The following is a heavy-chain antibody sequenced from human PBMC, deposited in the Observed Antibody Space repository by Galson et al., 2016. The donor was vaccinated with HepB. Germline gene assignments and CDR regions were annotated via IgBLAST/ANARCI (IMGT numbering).Heavy chain of an antibody. CDR1: GFTFSNFW. Sequence: SLRLSCAASGFTFSNFWMNWVRRVPGKGLEWVGNIKPDGSQMNYADSVKGRFTISRDNSKNTVYLQMNSLRVEDTAVYYCAKGLDYSDSSGYSYLQYWGQGTQVTVSS. V-gene: IGHV3-7*03. CDR3: AKGLDYSDSSGYSYLQY. CDR2: IKPDGSQM. D-gene: IGHD3-22*01. J-gene: IGHJ4*02.